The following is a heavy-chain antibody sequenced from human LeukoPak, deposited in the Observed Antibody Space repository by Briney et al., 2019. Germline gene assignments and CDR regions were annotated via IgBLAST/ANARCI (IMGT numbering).Heavy chain of an antibody. CDR2: MNPNSGNT. D-gene: IGHD2-2*01. Sequence: ASVKVSCKASGYTFTSYDINWVRRATGQGLEWMGWMNPNSGNTGYAQKFQGRVTMTRNTSISTAYMELSSLRSEDTAVYYCARGNIVVVPAARSWFDPWGQGTLVTVSS. CDR1: GYTFTSYD. V-gene: IGHV1-8*01. CDR3: ARGNIVVVPAARSWFDP. J-gene: IGHJ5*02.